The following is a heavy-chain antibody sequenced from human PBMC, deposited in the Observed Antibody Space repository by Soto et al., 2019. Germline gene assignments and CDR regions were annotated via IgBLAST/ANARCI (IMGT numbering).Heavy chain of an antibody. V-gene: IGHV4-30-4*01. Sequence: PSETLSLTCTVSGGSISSGDYYWSWIRQPPGKGLEWIGYIYYSGSTYYNPSLKSRVTISVDTSKNQFSLKLSSVTAADTAVYYCARWPVRGVIIPDYWGQGTLVTVSS. CDR1: GGSISSGDYY. CDR2: IYYSGST. D-gene: IGHD3-10*01. J-gene: IGHJ4*02. CDR3: ARWPVRGVIIPDY.